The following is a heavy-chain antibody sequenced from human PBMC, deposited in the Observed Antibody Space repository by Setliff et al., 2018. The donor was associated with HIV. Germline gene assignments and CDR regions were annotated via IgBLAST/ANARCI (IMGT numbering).Heavy chain of an antibody. J-gene: IGHJ4*02. Sequence: ASVKVSCKASGYTFTTYGITWVRQAPGQGLEWMGWISTYNGNTNYAQKFQGRVTMTADTSTNTAYMELNSLRSEDTAVYYCGTVRIAVPDDFDFWGQGTLVTVSS. CDR1: GYTFTTYG. V-gene: IGHV1-18*01. D-gene: IGHD6-19*01. CDR2: ISTYNGNT. CDR3: GTVRIAVPDDFDF.